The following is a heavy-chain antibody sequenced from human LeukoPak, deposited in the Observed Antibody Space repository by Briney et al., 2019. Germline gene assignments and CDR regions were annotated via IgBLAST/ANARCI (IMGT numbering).Heavy chain of an antibody. V-gene: IGHV4-38-2*01. Sequence: PGGSLRLSCAASGFTFSSYSMNWVRQAPGKGLEWVGIIHSGESPYYSPSLESRITISIDTSMNQFSLKLSSVTAADTAVYYCARGGGVRFGSGWRPGAWFDPWGQGTLVIVSS. CDR3: ARGGGVRFGSGWRPGAWFDP. CDR2: IHSGESP. J-gene: IGHJ5*02. D-gene: IGHD6-19*01. CDR1: GFTFSSYS.